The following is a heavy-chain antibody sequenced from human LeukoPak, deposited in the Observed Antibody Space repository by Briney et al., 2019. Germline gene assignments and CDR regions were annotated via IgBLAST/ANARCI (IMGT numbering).Heavy chain of an antibody. CDR3: ARNGNRSPEPYYYDSSGYPRPNDY. D-gene: IGHD3-22*01. V-gene: IGHV1-69*05. Sequence: GASVKVSCKASGGTFSSYAISWVRQAPGQGLEWMGGIIPIFGTANYAQKLQGRVTMTTDTSTSTAYMELRSLRSDDTAVYYCARNGNRSPEPYYYDSSGYPRPNDYWGQGTLVTVSS. J-gene: IGHJ4*02. CDR1: GGTFSSYA. CDR2: IIPIFGTA.